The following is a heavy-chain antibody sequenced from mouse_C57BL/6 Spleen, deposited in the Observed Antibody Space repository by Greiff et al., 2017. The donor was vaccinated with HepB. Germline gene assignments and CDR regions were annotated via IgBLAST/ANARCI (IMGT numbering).Heavy chain of an antibody. Sequence: EVKLMESGGGLVQPGGSLSLSCAASGFTFTDYYMSWVRQPPGKALEWLGFIRNKANGYTTEYSASVKGRFTISRDNSQSILYLQMNALRAEDSATYYCASPYDYVGAMDYWGQGTSVTVSS. CDR2: IRNKANGYTT. CDR1: GFTFTDYY. CDR3: ASPYDYVGAMDY. V-gene: IGHV7-3*01. D-gene: IGHD2-4*01. J-gene: IGHJ4*01.